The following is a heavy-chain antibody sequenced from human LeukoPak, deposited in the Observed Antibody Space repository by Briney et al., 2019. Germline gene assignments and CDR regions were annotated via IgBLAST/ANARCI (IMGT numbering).Heavy chain of an antibody. D-gene: IGHD6-19*01. V-gene: IGHV4-4*07. CDR1: GGSISSYY. J-gene: IGHJ4*02. CDR2: IYTSGST. CDR3: ARERSQVAGTNFDY. Sequence: PSETLSLTCTVSGGSISSYYWSWIRQPAGKGLEWIGRIYTSGSTNYNPSLESRVTMSVDTSKNQFSLKLSSVTAADTAVYYCARERSQVAGTNFDYWGQGTLVTVSS.